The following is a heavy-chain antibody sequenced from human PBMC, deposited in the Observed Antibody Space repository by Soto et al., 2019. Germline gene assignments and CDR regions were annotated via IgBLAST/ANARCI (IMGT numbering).Heavy chain of an antibody. CDR1: GYTFTSYA. Sequence: ASVKVSCKASGYTFTSYAMHWVRQAPGQRLEWMGRINAGLGIANYSQKFQGRVTITAGKSTSTAYMELSSLRSEDTAVYYCARDEDIAAAGTHWFDPWGQGTLVTVSS. J-gene: IGHJ5*02. V-gene: IGHV1-3*01. CDR2: INAGLGIA. CDR3: ARDEDIAAAGTHWFDP. D-gene: IGHD6-13*01.